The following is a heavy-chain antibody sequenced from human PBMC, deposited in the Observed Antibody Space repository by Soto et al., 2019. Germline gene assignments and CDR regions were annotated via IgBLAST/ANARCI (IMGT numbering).Heavy chain of an antibody. CDR3: AKARLSGGDYHVEPFDF. CDR2: VSDSGGST. D-gene: IGHD5-12*01. CDR1: GFTFINYA. J-gene: IGHJ3*01. Sequence: PGGSLRLSCAASGFTFINYAMTWVRQAPGKGLEWVSIVSDSGGSTYYADSVKGRFTISRDNSKNTLYLQMNTLRAEDTAIYYCAKARLSGGDYHVEPFDFRGQGTKVPVSS. V-gene: IGHV3-23*01.